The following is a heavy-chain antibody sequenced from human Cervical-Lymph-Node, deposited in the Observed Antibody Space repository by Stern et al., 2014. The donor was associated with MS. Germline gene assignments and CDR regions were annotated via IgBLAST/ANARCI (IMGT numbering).Heavy chain of an antibody. CDR2: IYYTGTT. CDR3: AAYCSEASFRGSGDYYYGMDV. CDR1: GGSVNTGTYY. J-gene: IGHJ6*02. D-gene: IGHD2-15*01. Sequence: VKLVESGPGLVKPSETLSLTCTVSGGSVNTGTYYWTWIRQPPGKELEWIGNIYYTGTTYYNPSLQSRVTTSVDTSRNQFSLKLNSMTTADTAVYYCAAYCSEASFRGSGDYYYGMDVWGPGTTVTVSS. V-gene: IGHV4-61*01.